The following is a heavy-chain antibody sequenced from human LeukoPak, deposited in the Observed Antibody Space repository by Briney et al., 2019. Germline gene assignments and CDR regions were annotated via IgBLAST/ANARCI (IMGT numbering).Heavy chain of an antibody. CDR1: GFTFSSYA. CDR3: AKDGGVVVVPAADNWFDP. Sequence: GGSLRLSCAASGFTFSSYAMSWVRQAPGKGLEWVSAISGSGGSTYYADSVKGRFTISRDNSKNTLYLQMNSLRAEDTAVYYCAKDGGVVVVPAADNWFDPWGQGTLVTVSS. D-gene: IGHD2-2*01. J-gene: IGHJ5*02. V-gene: IGHV3-23*01. CDR2: ISGSGGST.